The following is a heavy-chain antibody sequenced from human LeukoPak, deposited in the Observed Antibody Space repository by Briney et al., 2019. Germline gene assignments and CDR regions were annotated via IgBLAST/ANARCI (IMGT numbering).Heavy chain of an antibody. CDR2: ISSSSSYI. CDR1: GFTFSSYS. D-gene: IGHD6-19*01. V-gene: IGHV3-21*01. CDR3: VTKYSSGFDY. Sequence: GGPLRLSCAASGFTFSSYSMNWVRQAPGKGLEWVSSISSSSSYIYYADSVKGRFTIPRDNAKNSLYLQMNSLRAEDTAVYYCVTKYSSGFDYWVQGTLVTVSS. J-gene: IGHJ4*02.